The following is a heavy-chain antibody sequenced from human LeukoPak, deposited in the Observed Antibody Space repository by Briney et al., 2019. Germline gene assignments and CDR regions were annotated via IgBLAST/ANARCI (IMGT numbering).Heavy chain of an antibody. V-gene: IGHV3-48*03. CDR3: ATVGRSARPGY. J-gene: IGHJ4*02. CDR2: ISSGGSSI. Sequence: GGSLRLSCAASGFSFSSYEMNWVRQAPGKGLEWVAYISSGGSSIYYAGSVKGRFTISRDNAKNSLYLQMNSLRAEDTAIYYCATVGRSARPGYWGQGTLVTVSS. CDR1: GFSFSSYE. D-gene: IGHD6-6*01.